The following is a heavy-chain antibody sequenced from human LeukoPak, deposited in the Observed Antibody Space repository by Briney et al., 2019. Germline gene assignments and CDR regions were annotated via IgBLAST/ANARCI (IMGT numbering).Heavy chain of an antibody. CDR1: GLTFSDYY. D-gene: IGHD2-15*01. J-gene: IGHJ6*02. CDR2: ISSSGSTI. Sequence: GGSLRLSCAASGLTFSDYYMSWIRQAPGKGLEWVSYISSSGSTIYYADPVKGRFHNSRDNAKNPLYLQMNSLRAEDAAVYYCATPQSRPTAYYYYGMDVWGQGTTVTVSS. CDR3: ATPQSRPTAYYYYGMDV. V-gene: IGHV3-11*01.